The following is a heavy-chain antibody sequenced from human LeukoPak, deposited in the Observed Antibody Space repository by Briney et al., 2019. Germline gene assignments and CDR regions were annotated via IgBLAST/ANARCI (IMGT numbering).Heavy chain of an antibody. CDR2: INTNTGNP. V-gene: IGHV7-4-1*02. J-gene: IGHJ5*02. D-gene: IGHD6-13*01. Sequence: GASVKVSCKASGYTFTSYAMNWVRQAPGQGLEWMGWINTNTGNPTYAQGFTGRFVFSLDTSVSTAYLQISSLKAEDTAVYYCARGGSGSSWYRGPFDPWGQGTLVTVSS. CDR1: GYTFTSYA. CDR3: ARGGSGSSWYRGPFDP.